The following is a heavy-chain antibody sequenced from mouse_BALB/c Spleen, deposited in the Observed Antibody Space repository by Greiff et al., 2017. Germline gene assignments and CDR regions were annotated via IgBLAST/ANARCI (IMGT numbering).Heavy chain of an antibody. CDR2: ISDGGSYT. J-gene: IGHJ2*01. CDR3: ARDGNFDY. V-gene: IGHV5-4*02. CDR1: GFTFSDYY. Sequence: EVKVVESGGGLVKPGGSLKLSCAASGFTFSDYYMYWVRQTPEKRLEWVATISDGGSYTYYPDSVKGRFTISRDNAKNNLYLQMSSLKSEDTAMYYCARDGNFDYWGQGTTLTVSS. D-gene: IGHD1-1*02.